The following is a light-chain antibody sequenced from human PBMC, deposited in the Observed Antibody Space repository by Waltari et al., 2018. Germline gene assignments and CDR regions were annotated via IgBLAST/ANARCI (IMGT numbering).Light chain of an antibody. CDR3: QQRSNCPPVT. Sequence: EIVLTQSPATLSLSPGERATLSCRASQSVSRSLSWYQHKPGQAPRLLIYEASTRATGSPARFSGSGSGTNFTLTTSSLEPQDFAVYYCQQRSNCPPVTFGQGTRLEIK. J-gene: IGKJ5*01. V-gene: IGKV3-11*01. CDR1: QSVSRS. CDR2: EAS.